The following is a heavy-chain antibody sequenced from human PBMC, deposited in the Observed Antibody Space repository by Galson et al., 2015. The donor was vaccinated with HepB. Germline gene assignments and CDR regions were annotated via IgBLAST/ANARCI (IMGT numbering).Heavy chain of an antibody. CDR3: ARGTGMATIIDYYYGMDV. CDR2: IIPFCGTA. V-gene: IGHV1-69*13. Sequence: SVKVSCKASGGTFSSYAISWVRQAPGQGLEWMGRIIPFCGTANYARKFQGRVTITADESTSTAYMELSSLRSEDTAVYYCARGTGMATIIDYYYGMDVWGQGTTVTVSS. CDR1: GGTFSSYA. D-gene: IGHD5-24*01. J-gene: IGHJ6*02.